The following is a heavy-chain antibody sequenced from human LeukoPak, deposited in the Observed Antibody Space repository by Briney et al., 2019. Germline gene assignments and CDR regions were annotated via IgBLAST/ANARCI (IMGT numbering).Heavy chain of an antibody. V-gene: IGHV3-30-3*01. CDR3: ARAPTGYYDFWSLDY. CDR2: ISYDGSNK. CDR1: GFTFSSYA. Sequence: GGSLRLSCAASGFTFSSYAMHWVRQAPGKGLEWVAVISYDGSNKYYADSVKGRFTISRDNSKNTLYLQMSSLRAEDTAVYYCARAPTGYYDFWSLDYWGQGTLVTVSS. J-gene: IGHJ4*02. D-gene: IGHD3-3*01.